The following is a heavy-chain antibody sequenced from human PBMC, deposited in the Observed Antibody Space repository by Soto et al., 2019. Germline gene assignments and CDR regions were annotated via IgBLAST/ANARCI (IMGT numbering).Heavy chain of an antibody. D-gene: IGHD6-19*01. CDR2: INHSGST. CDR1: GGSFSVYY. CDR3: ARGRPGSGWRIYYFDY. Sequence: SETLSLTCAVYGGSFSVYYWSLIRQPPGKGLEWIGEINHSGSTNYNPSLKSRVNISVDTSKNQFYLKLSSVTAADTAVYYCARGRPGSGWRIYYFDYWGQGTWVTVSS. J-gene: IGHJ4*02. V-gene: IGHV4-34*01.